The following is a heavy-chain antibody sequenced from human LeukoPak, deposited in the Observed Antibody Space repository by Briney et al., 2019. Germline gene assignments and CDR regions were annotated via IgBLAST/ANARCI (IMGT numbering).Heavy chain of an antibody. J-gene: IGHJ3*02. CDR1: GFTFSVTW. D-gene: IGHD1-26*01. CDR3: TRGAPQADVFDI. Sequence: GGSLRLSCAASGFTFSVTWMSWVRQAPGRGLEWVGRLKSKVAGGTTDYAAPVAGRFTISRDDSKNMLYLQMNSLKTEDTGVYYCTRGAPQADVFDIWGQGTMVTVSS. V-gene: IGHV3-15*01. CDR2: LKSKVAGGTT.